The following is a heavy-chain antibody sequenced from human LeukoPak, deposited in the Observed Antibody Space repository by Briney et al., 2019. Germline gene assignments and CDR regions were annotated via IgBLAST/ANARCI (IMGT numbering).Heavy chain of an antibody. CDR3: ARAIDYGDSYFDY. CDR2: IYSSGSA. CDR1: SDSINSGSYY. V-gene: IGHV4-61*02. Sequence: SQTLSLTCTVSSDSINSGSYYWSWIRQPAGKGLEWIGRIYSSGSANYNPSLKSRVTISVDTSKNQFSLRLSSVTAADTAVYYCARAIDYGDSYFDYWGQGTLVTVSS. D-gene: IGHD4-17*01. J-gene: IGHJ4*02.